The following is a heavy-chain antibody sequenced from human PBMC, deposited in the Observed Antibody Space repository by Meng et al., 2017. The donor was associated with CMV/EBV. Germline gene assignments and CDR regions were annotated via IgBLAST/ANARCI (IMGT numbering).Heavy chain of an antibody. CDR2: INPNSGGT. V-gene: IGHV1-2*02. CDR1: GYTFTGYY. CDR3: ASPITIGYYYYGMDV. D-gene: IGHD3-3*01. J-gene: IGHJ6*02. Sequence: ASVKVSCKASGYTFTGYYMHWVRQAPGQGLEWMGWINPNSGGTNYAQKFQGRVTITTDESTSTAYMELSSLRSEDTAVYYCASPITIGYYYYGMDVWGQGTTVTVSS.